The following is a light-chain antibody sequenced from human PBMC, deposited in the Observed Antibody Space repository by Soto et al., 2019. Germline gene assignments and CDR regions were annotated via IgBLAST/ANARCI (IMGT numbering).Light chain of an antibody. Sequence: EIVMTQSPASLSVSPGERATLSSRASQSVSSNLAWYQQKPGQAPRLLIYGASTRATGIPARFSGSGSGTEFTLTISSLQSEDFAVYYCQQYNNWPPRKTFGQGTKVEIK. J-gene: IGKJ1*01. CDR2: GAS. CDR3: QQYNNWPPRKT. V-gene: IGKV3-15*01. CDR1: QSVSSN.